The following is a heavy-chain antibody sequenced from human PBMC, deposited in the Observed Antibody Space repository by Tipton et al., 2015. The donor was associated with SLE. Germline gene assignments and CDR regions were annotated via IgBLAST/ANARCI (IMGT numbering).Heavy chain of an antibody. J-gene: IGHJ6*03. CDR3: ASGGLSYYYYYYMDV. Sequence: TLSLTCTVSGGSISSGGYYWSWIRQPPGKGLEWIGYIYYSGSTNYNPSLKSRVTISVDTSKNQFSLKLSSVTAADTAVYYCASGGLSYYYYYYMDVWGKGTTVTVSS. V-gene: IGHV4-61*08. CDR2: IYYSGST. D-gene: IGHD3-16*02. CDR1: GGSISSGGYY.